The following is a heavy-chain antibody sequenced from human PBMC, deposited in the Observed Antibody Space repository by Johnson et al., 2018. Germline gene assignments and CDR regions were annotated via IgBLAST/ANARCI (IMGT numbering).Heavy chain of an antibody. CDR1: GLTFTNYD. CDR2: ISYDGSNK. V-gene: IGHV3-30*18. CDR3: AKGAQLLYGNYYYYGLDV. Sequence: QVQLVQSGGGVVQPGRSLRLSCEASGLTFTNYDMHWVRQAPGRGLEWVALISYDGSNKYSADSLKGRFTISRENSLNTLYLQMTRLKPEETAVYYCAKGAQLLYGNYYYYGLDVWGQGTTVTVSS. D-gene: IGHD2-2*02. J-gene: IGHJ6*02.